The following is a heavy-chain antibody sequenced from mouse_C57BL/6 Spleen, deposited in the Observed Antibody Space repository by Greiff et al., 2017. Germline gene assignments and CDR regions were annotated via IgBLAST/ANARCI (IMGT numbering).Heavy chain of an antibody. Sequence: DVQLQESGPELVKPGASVKMSCKASGYTFTDYNMHWVKQSHGKSLEWIGYINPNNGGTSYNQKFKGKATLTVNKSSSTAYMELRSLTSEDSAVYYCARCYGSTSYYAMDYWGQGTSVTVSS. V-gene: IGHV1-22*01. CDR2: INPNNGGT. CDR3: ARCYGSTSYYAMDY. J-gene: IGHJ4*01. D-gene: IGHD1-1*01. CDR1: GYTFTDYN.